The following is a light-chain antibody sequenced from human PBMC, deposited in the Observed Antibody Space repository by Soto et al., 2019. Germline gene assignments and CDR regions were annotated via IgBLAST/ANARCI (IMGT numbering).Light chain of an antibody. V-gene: IGKV3-20*01. Sequence: EIVLTQSPGTLSLSPGERATLSCRASQSVTNDYLAWYQQKPGQAPRLLMYATSTRAPGIPDRFSGSGSGTDFPLTINRLEPEDFAVYYCQHQRPLGQGTRV. CDR2: ATS. CDR3: QHQRP. CDR1: QSVTNDY. J-gene: IGKJ1*01.